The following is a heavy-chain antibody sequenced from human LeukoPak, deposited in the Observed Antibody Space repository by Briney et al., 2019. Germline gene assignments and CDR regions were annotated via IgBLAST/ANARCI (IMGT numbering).Heavy chain of an antibody. D-gene: IGHD2-15*01. Sequence: GASVKVSCKASGYTFTSYDINWVRQATGQGLEWMGWMNPNSGNTGYAQKFQGRVTMTRNTPISTAYMELSSLRSEDTAVYYCARVCSGGSCLLYYYYGMDVWGQGATVTVSS. V-gene: IGHV1-8*01. CDR2: MNPNSGNT. J-gene: IGHJ6*02. CDR1: GYTFTSYD. CDR3: ARVCSGGSCLLYYYYGMDV.